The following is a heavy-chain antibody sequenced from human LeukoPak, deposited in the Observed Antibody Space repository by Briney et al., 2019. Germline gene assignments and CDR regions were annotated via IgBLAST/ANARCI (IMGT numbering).Heavy chain of an antibody. CDR2: IIPILGIG. CDR3: AREEEWRNYIDD. CDR1: GGSFSNSG. Sequence: ASVKASCKASGGSFSNSGFSWVRQAPGQGLEWMGRIIPILGIGTYAQNFQGGVTITADKSTSTVYMELSSLRYEDTAVYYCAREEEWRNYIDDWGQGTLVTVSS. V-gene: IGHV1-69*04. D-gene: IGHD3-3*01. J-gene: IGHJ4*02.